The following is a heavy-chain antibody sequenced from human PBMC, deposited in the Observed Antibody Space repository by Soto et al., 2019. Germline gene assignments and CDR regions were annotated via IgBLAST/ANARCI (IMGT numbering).Heavy chain of an antibody. CDR2: IYYVGST. D-gene: IGHD7-27*01. CDR3: ARNTTRLGWFDS. CDR1: GDAITSGHSY. Sequence: PSETLSLSCTVSGDAITSGHSYWWWIRQPPGKGLEWIGNIYYVGSTSYNPSLKSRVTISVDTSRNQFSLKLSSVTAADTAIYYCARNTTRLGWFDSWGQGTQVTVS. V-gene: IGHV4-30-4*01. J-gene: IGHJ5*01.